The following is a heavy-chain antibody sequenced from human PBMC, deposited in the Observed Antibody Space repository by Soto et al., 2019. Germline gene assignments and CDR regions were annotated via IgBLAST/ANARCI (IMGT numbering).Heavy chain of an antibody. CDR3: ARPFVGVEWFDP. CDR2: ISYSGST. D-gene: IGHD3-16*01. CDR1: GGSISSSTYY. Sequence: QLHLQESGPGLVKPSETLSLTCTVSGGSISSSTYYWGWIRQPPGKGLEWIGSISYSGSTYYNPSPQRRATLSVDTPKNQYSLTPSSVTAAHTAASYCARPFVGVEWFDPWGQGTLVTVSS. J-gene: IGHJ5*02. V-gene: IGHV4-39*01.